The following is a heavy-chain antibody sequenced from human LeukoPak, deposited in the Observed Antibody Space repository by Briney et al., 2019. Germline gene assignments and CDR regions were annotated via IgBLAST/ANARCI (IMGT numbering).Heavy chain of an antibody. Sequence: SETLSLTCTVSGGSISSYYWSWIRQPPGKGLEWIGYIYYSGSTNYNPSLKSRVTISVDTSKNQFSLKLSSVTAADTAVYYCATGYGGKGIDYWGQGTLVTVSS. CDR3: ATGYGGKGIDY. CDR1: GGSISSYY. J-gene: IGHJ4*02. D-gene: IGHD4-23*01. V-gene: IGHV4-59*01. CDR2: IYYSGST.